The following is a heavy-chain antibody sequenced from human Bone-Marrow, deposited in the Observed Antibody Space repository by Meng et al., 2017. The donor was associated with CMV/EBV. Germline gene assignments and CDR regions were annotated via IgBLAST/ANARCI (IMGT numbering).Heavy chain of an antibody. Sequence: ASVKVSCKASGYTFTSYYMHWVRQAPGQGLEWMGWISAYNGNTNYAQKLQGRVTMTTDTSTSTAYMELRSLRSDDTAVYYCVKDSDNWNYANYFDYWGQGTLVTVSS. J-gene: IGHJ4*02. CDR3: VKDSDNWNYANYFDY. CDR2: ISAYNGNT. V-gene: IGHV1-18*04. CDR1: GYTFTSYY. D-gene: IGHD1-1*01.